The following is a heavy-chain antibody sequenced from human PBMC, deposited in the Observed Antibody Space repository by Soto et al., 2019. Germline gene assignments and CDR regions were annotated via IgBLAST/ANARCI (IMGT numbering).Heavy chain of an antibody. CDR2: IYYSGST. Sequence: SETLSLTCTVSGGSISSGGYYWSWIRQHPGKGLEWIGYIYYSGSTYYNPSLKSRVTISVDTSKNQFSLKLSSVTAADTAVYYCAREGLPGIAAGNWFDPWGQGTLVTVSS. V-gene: IGHV4-31*03. J-gene: IGHJ5*02. CDR1: GGSISSGGYY. D-gene: IGHD6-13*01. CDR3: AREGLPGIAAGNWFDP.